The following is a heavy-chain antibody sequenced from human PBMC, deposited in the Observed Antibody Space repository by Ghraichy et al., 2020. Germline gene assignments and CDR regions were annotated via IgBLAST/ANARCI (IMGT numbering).Heavy chain of an antibody. CDR2: IKQDGSEK. CDR3: ARALDGIVVVVAATPRHWYFDL. Sequence: ESLRLSCAASGFTFSSYWMSWVRQAPGKGLEWVANIKQDGSEKYYVDSVKDRFTISRDNAKNSLYLQMNSLRAEDTAVYYCARALDGIVVVVAATPRHWYFDLWGRGTLVTVSS. J-gene: IGHJ2*01. CDR1: GFTFSSYW. D-gene: IGHD2-15*01. V-gene: IGHV3-7*05.